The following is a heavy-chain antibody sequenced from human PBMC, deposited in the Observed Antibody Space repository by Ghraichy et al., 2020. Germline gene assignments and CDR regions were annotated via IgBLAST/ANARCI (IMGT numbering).Heavy chain of an antibody. CDR3: ARVVYCGGECYYYFDF. J-gene: IGHJ4*02. D-gene: IGHD2-21*01. CDR1: GYSISSCYY. CDR2: IHHIGST. V-gene: IGHV4-38-2*02. Sequence: SETLSLTCIVSGYSISSCYYWGWIRQPPGKGLEWIGGIHHIGSTYNNPSLKSRVTMSVDPSKNQLSLRLTSVTAADTAVYFCARVVYCGGECYYYFDFWGQGTLVTVAS.